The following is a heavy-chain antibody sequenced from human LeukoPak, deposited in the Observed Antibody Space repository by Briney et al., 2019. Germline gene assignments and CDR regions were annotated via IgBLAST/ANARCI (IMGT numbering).Heavy chain of an antibody. Sequence: PSETLSLTCTVSGASISSFYWSWIRQPPGKGLEWIGYIYYAGHASYNPSLKSRVTISVDTSKNQFSLKLNSVTAADTAVYYCARLIAAAGTLPDYWGQGALVTVSS. CDR2: IYYAGHA. CDR1: GASISSFY. CDR3: ARLIAAAGTLPDY. V-gene: IGHV4-59*01. D-gene: IGHD6-25*01. J-gene: IGHJ4*02.